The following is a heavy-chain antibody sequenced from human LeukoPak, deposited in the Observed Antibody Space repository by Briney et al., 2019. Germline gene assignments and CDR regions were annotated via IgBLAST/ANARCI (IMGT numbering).Heavy chain of an antibody. CDR2: IIPIFGTA. CDR3: AQNRAVAGDY. J-gene: IGHJ4*02. CDR1: VCTFSSYA. V-gene: IGHV1-69*13. Sequence: SVKVSGKASVCTFSSYAISWVRQAPGQGLEWMGGIIPIFGTANYAQKFEGRVTIPADESPSPAYMELSSLRYEDTAVYYCAQNRAVAGDYWGQGTLVTVSS. D-gene: IGHD6-19*01.